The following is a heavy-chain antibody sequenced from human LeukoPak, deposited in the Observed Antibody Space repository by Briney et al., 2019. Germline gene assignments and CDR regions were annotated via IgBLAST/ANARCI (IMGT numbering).Heavy chain of an antibody. CDR2: LNEDGNRR. CDR1: GFTFSTYW. V-gene: IGHV3-7*01. D-gene: IGHD3/OR15-3a*01. CDR3: VVSTIWPGTGDC. Sequence: GGSLRLSCAASGFTFSTYWMSWGRQTLGKGLQRVANLNEDGNRRYYVESVKCRFSISRDNADNSLYLQMNSLRVEDTAVYHGVVSTIWPGTGDCWGQGTLVTVSS. J-gene: IGHJ4*02.